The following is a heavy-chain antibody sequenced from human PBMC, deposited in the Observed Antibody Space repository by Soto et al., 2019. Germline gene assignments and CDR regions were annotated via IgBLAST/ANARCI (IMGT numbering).Heavy chain of an antibody. V-gene: IGHV3-15*07. Sequence: QLVESGGGLVKPGGSLRVSCAASGGIFNAAWMNWVRQVPGKGLEWVASIKSKGSGETLDYAAPVKGRFTISRDDSXXXXXXXXXXXXXXXXXXXXXXXXXXXXXSGFDIWGQGTMVTVSS. CDR3: XXXXXXXXSGFDI. D-gene: IGHD6-25*01. CDR1: GGIFNAAW. CDR2: IKSKGSGETL. J-gene: IGHJ3*02.